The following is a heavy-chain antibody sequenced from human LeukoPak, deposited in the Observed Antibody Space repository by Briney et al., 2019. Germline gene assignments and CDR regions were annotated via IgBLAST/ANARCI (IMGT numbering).Heavy chain of an antibody. J-gene: IGHJ4*02. CDR2: SYYSGST. CDR1: GGSISSYY. Sequence: SETLSLTCTVSGGSISSYYWSWIRQPPGKGLEWIGYSYYSGSTNYNPSLKSRVTISVDTSKNQFSLQLSSVTAADTAVYYCARLGIAVAVAGTAISYWGQGTLVTVSS. D-gene: IGHD6-19*01. CDR3: ARLGIAVAVAGTAISY. V-gene: IGHV4-59*08.